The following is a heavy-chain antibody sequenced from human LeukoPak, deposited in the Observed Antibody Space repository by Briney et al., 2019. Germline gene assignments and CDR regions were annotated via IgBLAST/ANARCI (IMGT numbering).Heavy chain of an antibody. CDR1: GFTFSSYG. D-gene: IGHD2-2*01. J-gene: IGHJ6*03. Sequence: PGGSLRLSCAASGFTFSSYGMHWVRQAPGKGLEWVAVISYDGSNKYYADSVKGRFTISRDNSKNTLYLQMNSLRAEDTAVYYCARGTSWPYYYYYYMDVWGKGTPVTVSS. CDR3: ARGTSWPYYYYYYMDV. V-gene: IGHV3-30*03. CDR2: ISYDGSNK.